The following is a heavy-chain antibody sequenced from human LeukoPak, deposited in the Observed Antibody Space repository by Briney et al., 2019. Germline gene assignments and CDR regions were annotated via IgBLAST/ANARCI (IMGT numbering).Heavy chain of an antibody. Sequence: KSSEILSLTCTVSGGSISGYYWSWIRQPPGKGLEWIGYIYYSGSTNYNPSLKSRVTISVDTSKNQFSLKLSSVTAADTAVYYCASLSLEWLYPDYWGQGTLVTVSS. J-gene: IGHJ4*02. CDR2: IYYSGST. D-gene: IGHD3-3*01. V-gene: IGHV4-59*01. CDR1: GGSISGYY. CDR3: ASLSLEWLYPDY.